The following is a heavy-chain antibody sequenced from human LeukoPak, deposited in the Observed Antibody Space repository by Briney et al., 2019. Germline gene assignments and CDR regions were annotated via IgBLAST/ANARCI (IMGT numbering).Heavy chain of an antibody. J-gene: IGHJ4*02. CDR3: AINEWLLPIDY. CDR1: GFTVSSNY. Sequence: QPGGSLRLSCAASGFTVSSNYMNWVRQVPGKGLEWVSYISSSGSTIYYADSVKGRFTISRDNAKNSLYLQMNSLRAEDTAVYYCAINEWLLPIDYWGQGTLVAVSS. CDR2: ISSSGSTI. V-gene: IGHV3-48*04. D-gene: IGHD3-22*01.